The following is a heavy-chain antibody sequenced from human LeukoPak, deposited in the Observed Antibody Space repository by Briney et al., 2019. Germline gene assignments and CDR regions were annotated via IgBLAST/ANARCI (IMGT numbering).Heavy chain of an antibody. V-gene: IGHV4-39*01. CDR1: TGSITSISYY. Sequence: PSETLSLTCTVSTGSITSISYYCAWIRQPPGKGLEYIGNIYYSGSTHSNPSLKSRVTITVDTSKKQFSLKLTSVTAANTAVYYGGSCQVGLLDSWGQGTLVTVSS. D-gene: IGHD1-26*01. CDR2: IYYSGST. CDR3: GSCQVGLLDS. J-gene: IGHJ4*02.